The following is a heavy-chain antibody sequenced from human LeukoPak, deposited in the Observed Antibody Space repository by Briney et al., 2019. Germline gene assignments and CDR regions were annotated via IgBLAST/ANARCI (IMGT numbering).Heavy chain of an antibody. CDR2: ISWNSGSI. D-gene: IGHD3-10*01. Sequence: GRSLRLSCAASGFTFDDYVMHWVRQAPGKGLEWVSGISWNSGSIGYADSVKGRFTISRDNAKNSLYLQMNSLRAEDTALYYCAKDFGEESDDFDIWGKGTMVTVSS. J-gene: IGHJ3*02. CDR3: AKDFGEESDDFDI. CDR1: GFTFDDYV. V-gene: IGHV3-9*01.